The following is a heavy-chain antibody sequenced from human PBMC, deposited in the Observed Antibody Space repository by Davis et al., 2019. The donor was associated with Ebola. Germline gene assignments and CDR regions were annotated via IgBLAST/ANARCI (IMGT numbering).Heavy chain of an antibody. CDR2: ISSNGGST. V-gene: IGHV3-64D*06. CDR1: GFTFSSYA. D-gene: IGHD2-15*01. CDR3: VKDGGGLLFYCSGGSCYGGAFDI. J-gene: IGHJ3*02. Sequence: GGSLRLSCSASGFTFSSYAMHWVRQAPGKGLEYVSAISSNGGSTYYADSVKGRFTISRDNSKNTLYLQMSSLRAEDTAVYYCVKDGGGLLFYCSGGSCYGGAFDIWGQGTMVTVSS.